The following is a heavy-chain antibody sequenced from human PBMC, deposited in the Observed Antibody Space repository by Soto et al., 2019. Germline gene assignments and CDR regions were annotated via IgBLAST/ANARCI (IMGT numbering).Heavy chain of an antibody. CDR1: GGTFSSYA. CDR2: FIPIFGKA. V-gene: IGHV1-69*01. CDR3: ARAGPEHTAMEY. J-gene: IGHJ1*01. D-gene: IGHD5-18*01. Sequence: QVQLVQSGAEVKKPGSSVKVSCKASGGTFSSYAISWVRQAPGQGLEWMGGFIPIFGKANYAQKFQGRVTITADESTSTAYMELSSLRSEDTAVYYCARAGPEHTAMEYWGQGTLVTVSS.